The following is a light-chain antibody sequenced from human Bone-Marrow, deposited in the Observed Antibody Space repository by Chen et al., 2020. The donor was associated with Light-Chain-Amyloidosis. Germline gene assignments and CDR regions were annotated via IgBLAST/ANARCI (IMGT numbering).Light chain of an antibody. CDR1: NIGSTS. V-gene: IGLV3-21*02. Sequence: SSVLTHPSSVSVAPGQTATIACGGNNIGSTSVHWYQQTPGPAPLLVVYDDSDRPSGIPERLSGSNSGNTATLTISRVEAGDEADYYCQVWDRSSDRPVFGGGTKLTVL. CDR3: QVWDRSSDRPV. CDR2: DDS. J-gene: IGLJ3*02.